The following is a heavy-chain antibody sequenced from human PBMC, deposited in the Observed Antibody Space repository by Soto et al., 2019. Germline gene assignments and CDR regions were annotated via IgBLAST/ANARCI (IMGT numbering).Heavy chain of an antibody. D-gene: IGHD2-2*02. V-gene: IGHV6-1*01. Sequence: LSLTCAISGDSVSSNSAAWNWIRQSPSRGLEWLGRTYYRSKWYNDYAVSVESRITINPDTSKNQFSLQLNSVTPEDTAVYYCARDHCSSTSCYTLGAWFDPWGQGTLVTVSS. CDR3: ARDHCSSTSCYTLGAWFDP. CDR2: TYYRSKWYN. J-gene: IGHJ5*02. CDR1: GDSVSSNSAA.